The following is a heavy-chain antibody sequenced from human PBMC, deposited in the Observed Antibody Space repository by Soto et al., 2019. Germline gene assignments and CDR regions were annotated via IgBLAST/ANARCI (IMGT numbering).Heavy chain of an antibody. V-gene: IGHV3-73*01. CDR3: TRGLLGGAPSYTFHGMDV. CDR2: IRSKANSYAT. D-gene: IGHD1-26*01. CDR1: GFTFSGSA. J-gene: IGHJ6*01. Sequence: GGSLRLSCAASGFTFSGSAMHWVRKASGKGLEWVGRIRSKANSYATAYAASVKGRFTISRDDSKDTAYLQMNSLKAEDTAVYYCTRGLLGGAPSYTFHGMDVWGQGTTVTVSS.